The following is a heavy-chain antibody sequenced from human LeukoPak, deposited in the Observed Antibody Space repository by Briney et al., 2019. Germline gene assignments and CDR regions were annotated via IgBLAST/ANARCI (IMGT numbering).Heavy chain of an antibody. CDR3: ARGPSGYHNT. D-gene: IGHD5-12*01. J-gene: IGHJ4*02. CDR1: GFTFSSYS. V-gene: IGHV3-21*01. CDR2: ISSSSSYI. Sequence: GGSLRLSCAASGFTFSSYSMNWVRQAPGKGLEWVSSISSSSSYIYYADSVKGRFTISRDNAKNTLYLQMNSLRAEDTTVYYCARGPSGYHNTGGQGTLVTVSS.